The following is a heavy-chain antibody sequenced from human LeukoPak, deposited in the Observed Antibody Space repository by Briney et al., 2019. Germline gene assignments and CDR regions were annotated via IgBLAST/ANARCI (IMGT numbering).Heavy chain of an antibody. Sequence: ASVKVSCKASGYTFTGYYMHWVRQAPGQGLEWMGWISAYNGNTNYAQKLQGRVTMTTDTSTSTAYMELRSLRSDDTAVYYCARATATPDAFDIWGQGTMVTVSS. V-gene: IGHV1-18*04. J-gene: IGHJ3*02. CDR1: GYTFTGYY. CDR2: ISAYNGNT. D-gene: IGHD5-18*01. CDR3: ARATATPDAFDI.